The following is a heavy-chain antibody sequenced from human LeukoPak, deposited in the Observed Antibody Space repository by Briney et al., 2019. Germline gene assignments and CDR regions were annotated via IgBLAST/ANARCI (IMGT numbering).Heavy chain of an antibody. J-gene: IGHJ3*02. D-gene: IGHD6-6*01. V-gene: IGHV3-21*01. CDR2: ISSSSSYI. CDR1: GFTFSSYS. CDR3: ARERGSSPGAFDI. Sequence: GGSLRLSCAASGFTFSSYSMKWVRQAPGKGLEWVSSISSSSSYIYYADSVKGRFTISRDNAKNSLYLQMNSLRAEDTAVYYCARERGSSPGAFDIWGQGTMVTVSS.